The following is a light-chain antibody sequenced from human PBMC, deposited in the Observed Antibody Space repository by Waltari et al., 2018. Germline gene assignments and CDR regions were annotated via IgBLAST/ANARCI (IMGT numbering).Light chain of an antibody. V-gene: IGKV4-1*01. Sequence: DIVMTQSPDSLAVSLGERATINCKSSQSLLYSSNNKNYLAWYQQKPGQPPRLLISWASTRESGVPARFSGGGSGTDFTLTISSLQAEDVAVYYCQQYYSSRTFGQGTKVEIK. CDR1: QSLLYSSNNKNY. CDR3: QQYYSSRT. J-gene: IGKJ1*01. CDR2: WAS.